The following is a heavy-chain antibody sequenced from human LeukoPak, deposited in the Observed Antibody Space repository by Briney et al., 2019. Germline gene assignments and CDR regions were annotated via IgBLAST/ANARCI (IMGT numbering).Heavy chain of an antibody. CDR1: GFTFSNYA. D-gene: IGHD6-19*01. CDR2: ISGITGST. V-gene: IGHV3-23*01. J-gene: IGHJ4*02. Sequence: PGGSLRLSCAASGFTFSNYAMSWVRQAPGKGLEWVSVISGITGSTYYADSVKGRFTISRDDSKNTLYLQMNSLRAEDTAVYYCAKDKTVAGIQPFGYWGQGTLVTVSS. CDR3: AKDKTVAGIQPFGY.